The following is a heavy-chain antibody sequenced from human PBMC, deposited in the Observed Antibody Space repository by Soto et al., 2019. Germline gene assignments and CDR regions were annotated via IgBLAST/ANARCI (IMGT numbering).Heavy chain of an antibody. V-gene: IGHV1-69*13. J-gene: IGHJ6*02. CDR3: ARGYSYGYLRYYYGMDV. Sequence: ASVKVSCKASGGTFSSYAISWVRQAPGQGLEWMGGIIPIFGTANYAQKSQGRVTITADESTSTAYMELSSLRSEDTAVYYCARGYSYGYLRYYYGMDVWGQGTTVTVSS. CDR2: IIPIFGTA. D-gene: IGHD5-18*01. CDR1: GGTFSSYA.